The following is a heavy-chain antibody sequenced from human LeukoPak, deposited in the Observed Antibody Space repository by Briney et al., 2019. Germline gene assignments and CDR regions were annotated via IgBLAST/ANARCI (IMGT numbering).Heavy chain of an antibody. D-gene: IGHD6-19*01. CDR1: GYTFRDFG. J-gene: IGHJ6*02. V-gene: IGHV1-18*01. CDR3: AREGWYSSGWYYYYYGMDV. Sequence: ASVKVSCKASGYTFRDFGISWVRQAPGQGLEWMGRINPNSGGTNYAQKLQGRVTMTTDTSTSTAYMELRSLRSDDTAVYYCAREGWYSSGWYYYYYGMDVWGQGTTVTVSS. CDR2: INPNSGGT.